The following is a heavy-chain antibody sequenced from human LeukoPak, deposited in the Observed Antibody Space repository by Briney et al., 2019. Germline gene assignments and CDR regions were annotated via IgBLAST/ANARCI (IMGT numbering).Heavy chain of an antibody. J-gene: IGHJ5*02. CDR2: INPNSGGT. Sequence: ASVKVSCKASGYTFTGYYMHWVRQAPGQGLEWMGWINPNSGGTNYAQKFQGRVPTPRDPSIRTAYLELSRLRSDDTAVYYCARVPIVVVPAAMDPDWWFDPWGQGTLVTVSS. CDR3: ARVPIVVVPAAMDPDWWFDP. CDR1: GYTFTGYY. D-gene: IGHD2-2*01. V-gene: IGHV1-2*02.